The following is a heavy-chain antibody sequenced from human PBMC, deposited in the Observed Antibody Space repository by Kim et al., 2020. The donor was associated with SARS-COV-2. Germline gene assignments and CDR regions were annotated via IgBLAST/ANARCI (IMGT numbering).Heavy chain of an antibody. J-gene: IGHJ6*02. V-gene: IGHV1-69*13. CDR3: ARDRPLNEGDYGDYYYYGMDV. D-gene: IGHD4-17*01. CDR2: IIPIFGTA. CDR1: GGTFSSYA. Sequence: SVKVSCKASGGTFSSYAISWVRQAPGQGLEWMGGIIPIFGTANYAQKFQGRVTITADESTSTAYMELSSLRSEDTAVYYCARDRPLNEGDYGDYYYYGMDVWGQGTTVTVSS.